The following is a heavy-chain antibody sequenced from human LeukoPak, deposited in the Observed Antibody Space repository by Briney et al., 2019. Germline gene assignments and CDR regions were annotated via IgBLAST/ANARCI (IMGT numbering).Heavy chain of an antibody. J-gene: IGHJ3*02. V-gene: IGHV4-34*04. CDR3: AGAVRDDLWTSQVYHDVFDI. D-gene: IGHD3-3*01. CDR2: THRSGSN. Sequence: PETLSPTCDVYGGSFGDVFWAWNRQTHRTGSEWIGATHRSGSNNTNPALKTRAPISVDTSRTPFSLRLSFLNPSDTAVFYCAGAVRDDLWTSQVYHDVFDIWGHGTMVTVSS. CDR1: GGSFGDVF.